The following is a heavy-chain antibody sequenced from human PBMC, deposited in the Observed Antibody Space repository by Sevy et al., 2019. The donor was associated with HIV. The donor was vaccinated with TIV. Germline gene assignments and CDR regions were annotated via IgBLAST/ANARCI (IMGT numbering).Heavy chain of an antibody. CDR3: AKSSSIRPSYFDY. D-gene: IGHD6-6*01. V-gene: IGHV3-23*01. Sequence: GGSLRLSCAASGFTFSSYAMSWVRQAPGKGLEWVSAISGSGGSTYYADSVKGRITISRDNSKNTLYLQMNSLRAEDTAVYYCAKSSSIRPSYFDYWGQGTLVTVSS. CDR1: GFTFSSYA. J-gene: IGHJ4*02. CDR2: ISGSGGST.